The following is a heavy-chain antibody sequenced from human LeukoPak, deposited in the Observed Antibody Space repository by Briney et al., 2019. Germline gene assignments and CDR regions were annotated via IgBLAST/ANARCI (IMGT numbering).Heavy chain of an antibody. CDR1: GFTFSTYA. J-gene: IGHJ4*02. CDR3: AKALYGDYGRFDY. Sequence: GSLRLSCAASGFTFSTYAMSWARQAPGKGLDWVSTISDGGSDTHYADSVKGRFTISRDNSKNTVYLQINSLRAEDTAVYYCAKALYGDYGRFDYWGQGTLVTVSS. V-gene: IGHV3-23*01. CDR2: ISDGGSDT. D-gene: IGHD4-17*01.